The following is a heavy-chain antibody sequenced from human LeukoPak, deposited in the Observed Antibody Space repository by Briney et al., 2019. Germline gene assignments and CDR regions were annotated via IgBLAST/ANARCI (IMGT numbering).Heavy chain of an antibody. D-gene: IGHD3-10*01. CDR2: IHYTGST. J-gene: IGHJ5*02. CDR3: ARGGYYGSGNDFRFDP. Sequence: SETLSLTCTVSGGSISSYYWSWIRQSPGKGLECIGYIHYTGSTNYNPSLKSRVTISAETSKNQFSLKLKSVTAADTAVYYCARGGYYGSGNDFRFDPWGQGTLVTVSS. CDR1: GGSISSYY. V-gene: IGHV4-59*01.